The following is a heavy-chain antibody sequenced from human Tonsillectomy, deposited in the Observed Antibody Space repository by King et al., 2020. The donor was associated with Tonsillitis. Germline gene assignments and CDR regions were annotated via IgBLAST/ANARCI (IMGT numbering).Heavy chain of an antibody. Sequence: VQLVESGGGVVQPGRSLRLSCAASGFTISSYGMHWVRQAPGKGLEWVAVIWYDGSNKYYADSVKGRFTISRDNSKNTLYLQMNSLRAEDTAVYYCARDNWASSSFPDSWGQGTLVTVSS. D-gene: IGHD6-6*01. J-gene: IGHJ5*01. V-gene: IGHV3-33*08. CDR2: IWYDGSNK. CDR3: ARDNWASSSFPDS. CDR1: GFTISSYG.